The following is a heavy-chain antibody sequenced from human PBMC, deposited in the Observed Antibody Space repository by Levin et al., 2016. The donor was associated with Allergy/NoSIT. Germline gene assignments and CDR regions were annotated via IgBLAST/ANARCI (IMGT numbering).Heavy chain of an antibody. Sequence: SETLSLTCTVSGGSISSGGYYWSWIRQPPGKGLEWIGYIYYSGSTNYNPSLKSRVTISVDTSKNQFSLKLSSVTAADTAVYFCARSPHCMSGECYHGGGYLDHWGQGILVTVSA. J-gene: IGHJ4*02. D-gene: IGHD2-21*01. CDR1: GGSISSGGYY. CDR3: ARSPHCMSGECYHGGGYLDH. V-gene: IGHV4-61*08. CDR2: IYYSGST.